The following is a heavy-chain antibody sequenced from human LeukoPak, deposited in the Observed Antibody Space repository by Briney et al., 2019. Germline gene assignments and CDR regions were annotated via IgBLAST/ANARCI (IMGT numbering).Heavy chain of an antibody. CDR2: IYPGDSDP. D-gene: IGHD3-22*01. V-gene: IGHV5-51*01. CDR1: GYSFTSYW. CDR3: ATLAIYYDSSGYLSNDAFDI. Sequence: GESLKISCKGSGYSFTSYWIGWVRQMPGKGVGWMGIIYPGDSDPRYSPSFQGQVTISADKSISTAYLQWSSLKASDTAMYYCATLAIYYDSSGYLSNDAFDIWGQGTMVNVSS. J-gene: IGHJ3*02.